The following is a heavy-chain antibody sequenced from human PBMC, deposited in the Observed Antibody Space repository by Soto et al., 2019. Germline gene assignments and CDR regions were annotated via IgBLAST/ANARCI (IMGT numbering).Heavy chain of an antibody. CDR2: IYYSGST. Sequence: QVQLQESGPGLVKPSQTLSLTCTVSGVSINSGGYHWSWIRQHPGKGLEWIGYIYYSGSTYYNPSLKSRVTIPVDPSKNQFSLNLSSVTAADTAVYYCARDGGYYPHYWGQGTLVTVSS. CDR1: GVSINSGGYH. V-gene: IGHV4-31*03. CDR3: ARDGGYYPHY. J-gene: IGHJ4*02. D-gene: IGHD3-22*01.